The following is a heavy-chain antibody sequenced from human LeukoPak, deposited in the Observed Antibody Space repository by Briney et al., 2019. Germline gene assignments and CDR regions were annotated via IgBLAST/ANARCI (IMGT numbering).Heavy chain of an antibody. Sequence: PGGSLRLSCAASGFTFSSYAMHWVRQAPGKGLEWVAVISYDGSNKYYADSVEGRFTISRDNSKNTLYLQMNSLRAEDTAVYYCARDRIAGFGELSRFDYWGQGTLVTVSS. D-gene: IGHD3-10*01. CDR1: GFTFSSYA. J-gene: IGHJ4*02. CDR2: ISYDGSNK. CDR3: ARDRIAGFGELSRFDY. V-gene: IGHV3-30*04.